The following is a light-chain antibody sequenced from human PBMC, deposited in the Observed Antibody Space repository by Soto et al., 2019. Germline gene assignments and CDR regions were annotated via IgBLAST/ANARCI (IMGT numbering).Light chain of an antibody. CDR2: GAS. CDR3: QQYHNLWT. Sequence: EVVLTQSPGTLSLSPGGRATLSCRASQSVSNNYLAWYQQKPGQAPRLLIYGASNRATGIPARFSGSGSGTEFTLTITSLQSEDFALYYCQQYHNLWTFGQGTKVDIK. CDR1: QSVSNNY. V-gene: IGKV3D-7*01. J-gene: IGKJ1*01.